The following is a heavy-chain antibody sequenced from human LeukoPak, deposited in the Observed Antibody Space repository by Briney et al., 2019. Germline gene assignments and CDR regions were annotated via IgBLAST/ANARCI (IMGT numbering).Heavy chain of an antibody. Sequence: ASVKVSCKASGYTFTSYGISWVRQAPGQGLEWMGWISAYNGNTNYAQKLQGRVTMTTDTSTSTAYMELRSLRSDDTAVYYCAREPPDIVVVPAAIGGFDYWGQGTLVTVSS. D-gene: IGHD2-2*02. CDR2: ISAYNGNT. J-gene: IGHJ4*02. CDR1: GYTFTSYG. CDR3: AREPPDIVVVPAAIGGFDY. V-gene: IGHV1-18*01.